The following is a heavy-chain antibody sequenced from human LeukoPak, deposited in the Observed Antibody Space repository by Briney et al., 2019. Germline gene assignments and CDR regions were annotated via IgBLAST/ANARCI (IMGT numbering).Heavy chain of an antibody. V-gene: IGHV3-7*03. CDR2: IKQDGSER. CDR3: ARGRNSGWYYDS. J-gene: IGHJ5*02. Sequence: SGGSLRLSCAVSGFNFRSYWMTWVRQARAKELELVANIKQDGSERDYVDSVKGRFTISRDNDKNSLYLQMNSLRAEDTAVYYCARGRNSGWYYDSWGQGTLVTVSS. D-gene: IGHD6-19*01. CDR1: GFNFRSYW.